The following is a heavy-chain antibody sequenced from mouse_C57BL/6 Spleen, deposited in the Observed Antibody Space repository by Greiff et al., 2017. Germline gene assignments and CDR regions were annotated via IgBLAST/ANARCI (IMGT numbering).Heavy chain of an antibody. D-gene: IGHD2-10*02. CDR1: GFTFSDYG. CDR2: ISRGSSTI. V-gene: IGHV5-17*01. J-gene: IGHJ4*01. Sequence: EVKLVESGGGLVKPGGSLKLSCAASGFTFSDYGMHWVRQAPEKGLEWVAYISRGSSTINYADTVKGRYTFSRDNAKNTLFLQMTSLRSEDTAMYYCARASTVKDAMDYWGQGTSVTVSS. CDR3: ARASTVKDAMDY.